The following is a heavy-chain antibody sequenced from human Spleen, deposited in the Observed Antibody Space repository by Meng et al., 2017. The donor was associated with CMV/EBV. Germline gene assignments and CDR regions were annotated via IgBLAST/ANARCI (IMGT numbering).Heavy chain of an antibody. V-gene: IGHV4-30-4*08. J-gene: IGHJ5*02. CDR3: AREAYYYDSSGYYLRWFDP. CDR2: IYYSGST. Sequence: ISNGDYYWSWIRQPPGKGLEWIGYIYYSGSTYYNPSLKSRIAISVDTSRHQFSLRLISVTAADTAVYYCAREAYYYDSSGYYLRWFDPWGQGTLVTVSS. CDR1: ISNGDYY. D-gene: IGHD3-22*01.